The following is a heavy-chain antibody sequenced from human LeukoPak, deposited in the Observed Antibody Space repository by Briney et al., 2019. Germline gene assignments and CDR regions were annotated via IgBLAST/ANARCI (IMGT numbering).Heavy chain of an antibody. J-gene: IGHJ4*02. Sequence: AASVKVFCKASGGTFSSYAISWVRQAPGQGLEWMGGIIPIFGTANCAQKFQGRVTITTDESTSTAYMELSSLRSEDTAVYYCARAGIQLWPGGVDYWGQGTLVTVSS. CDR3: ARAGIQLWPGGVDY. D-gene: IGHD5-18*01. CDR2: IIPIFGTA. CDR1: GGTFSSYA. V-gene: IGHV1-69*05.